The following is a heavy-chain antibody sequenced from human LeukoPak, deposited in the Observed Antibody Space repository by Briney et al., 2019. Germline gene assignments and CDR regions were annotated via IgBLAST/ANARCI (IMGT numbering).Heavy chain of an antibody. CDR2: INHSGST. J-gene: IGHJ4*02. D-gene: IGHD5-24*01. CDR3: ARRRRRDGYNYLFDY. CDR1: GGSFSGYY. Sequence: PSETLSLTCAVYGGSFSGYYRSWIRQPPGKGLEWIGEINHSGSTNYNPSLKSRVTISVDTSKNQFSLKLSSVTAADTAVYYCARRRRRDGYNYLFDYWGQGTLVTVSS. V-gene: IGHV4-34*01.